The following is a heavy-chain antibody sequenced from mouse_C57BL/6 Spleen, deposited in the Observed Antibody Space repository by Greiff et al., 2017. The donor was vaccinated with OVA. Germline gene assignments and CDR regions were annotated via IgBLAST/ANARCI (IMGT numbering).Heavy chain of an antibody. CDR1: GFTFSDAW. V-gene: IGHV6-6*01. CDR3: TPHHYGVPFDY. Sequence: EVMLVESGGGLVQPGGSMKLSCAASGFTFSDAWMDWVRQSPEKGLEWVAEIRNKANNHATYYAESVKGRFTISRDYSKSSVYLQMNSLRAKDSGIYYCTPHHYGVPFDYWGQGTTLTVSS. J-gene: IGHJ2*01. D-gene: IGHD1-2*01. CDR2: IRNKANNHAT.